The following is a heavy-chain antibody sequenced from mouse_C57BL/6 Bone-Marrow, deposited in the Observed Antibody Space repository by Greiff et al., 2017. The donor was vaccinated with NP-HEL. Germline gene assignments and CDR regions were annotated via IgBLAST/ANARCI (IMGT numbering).Heavy chain of an antibody. J-gene: IGHJ2*01. CDR1: GYSITSDY. CDR3: ARCGGKFSYYLDY. CDR2: ISYSGST. Sequence: EVMLVESGPGLAKPSQTLSLTCSVTGYSITSDYWNWIRKFPGNKLEYIGYISYSGSTYYNPSLKRRISITRDTSKNQYYLQLNSVTTEDTATYYCARCGGKFSYYLDYWGQGTTLTVSS. V-gene: IGHV3-8*01. D-gene: IGHD1-1*01.